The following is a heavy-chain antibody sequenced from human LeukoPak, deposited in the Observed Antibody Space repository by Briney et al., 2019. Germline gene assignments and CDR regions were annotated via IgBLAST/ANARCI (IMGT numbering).Heavy chain of an antibody. CDR2: ISSRSGYI. Sequence: PGGSLRLSCAASGFTFSSYSMSWVRQAPGKGLERVSSISSRSGYIYYGDSVKGRFTISRDNAKNSLYLQMNTLRAEDTAVYYCASFDSSGWHYFDYWGQGTLVTVSA. V-gene: IGHV3-21*01. D-gene: IGHD6-19*01. J-gene: IGHJ4*02. CDR3: ASFDSSGWHYFDY. CDR1: GFTFSSYS.